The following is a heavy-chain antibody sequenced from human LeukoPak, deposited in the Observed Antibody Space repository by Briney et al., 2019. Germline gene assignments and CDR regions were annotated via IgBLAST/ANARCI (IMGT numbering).Heavy chain of an antibody. D-gene: IGHD5-24*01. Sequence: GGSLKTSCHGSGYIFTSYWLGWVRPMPGKGLEWMGSIYPGDSDTRYSPSFQGQVPISADKSISTAYLQWSSLRASDTAMYYCARRMATIRGFDYWGQGTLVTVSS. CDR1: GYIFTSYW. CDR2: IYPGDSDT. V-gene: IGHV5-51*01. CDR3: ARRMATIRGFDY. J-gene: IGHJ4*02.